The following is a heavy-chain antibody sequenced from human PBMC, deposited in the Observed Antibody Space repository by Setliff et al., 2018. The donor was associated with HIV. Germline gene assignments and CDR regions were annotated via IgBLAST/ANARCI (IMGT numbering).Heavy chain of an antibody. D-gene: IGHD3-10*01. V-gene: IGHV1-69*13. CDR1: GGTFNNYA. Sequence: ASVKVSCKASGGTFNNYAISWVRQAPGQGLEWVGGIIPLFGTSNYALKFQGRATITANESTNTAHMELSSLRSVDTAMYYCATVFYYDSESFSLDYWGQGMLVSLL. CDR2: IIPLFGTS. CDR3: ATVFYYDSESFSLDY. J-gene: IGHJ4*02.